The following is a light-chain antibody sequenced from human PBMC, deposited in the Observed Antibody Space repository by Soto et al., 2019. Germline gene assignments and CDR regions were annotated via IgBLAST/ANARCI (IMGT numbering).Light chain of an antibody. Sequence: QSVLTQPPSVSAAPGQKGTISCSGSSSNIGNNYLSWYQQLPGTAPKLLIYENNKRPSGIPDRFSGSKSGTSATLGITGLQTGDEADYYCGTWDSSLSAGNVFGTGTKVTVL. CDR2: ENN. V-gene: IGLV1-51*02. J-gene: IGLJ1*01. CDR1: SSNIGNNY. CDR3: GTWDSSLSAGNV.